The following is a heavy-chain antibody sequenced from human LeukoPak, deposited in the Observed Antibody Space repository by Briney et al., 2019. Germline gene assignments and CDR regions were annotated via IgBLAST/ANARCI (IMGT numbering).Heavy chain of an antibody. D-gene: IGHD2-2*01. CDR3: ARGYCSSTSCYYGFTDYYGMDV. CDR2: IYYSGST. Sequence: PSETLSLTCTVSGGSISSYYWSWIRQPPGKGLEWLGYIYYSGSTNYNPSLKSRVTISVDTSKNQFSLKLSSVTAADTAVYYCARGYCSSTSCYYGFTDYYGMDVWGQGTTVTVSS. CDR1: GGSISSYY. V-gene: IGHV4-59*01. J-gene: IGHJ6*02.